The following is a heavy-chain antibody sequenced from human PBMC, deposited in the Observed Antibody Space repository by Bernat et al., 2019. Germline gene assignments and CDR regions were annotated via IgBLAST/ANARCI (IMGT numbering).Heavy chain of an antibody. V-gene: IGHV3-73*01. CDR2: IRSKANSYAT. D-gene: IGHD1-26*01. CDR1: GFTFSGSA. Sequence: EVQLVESGGGLVQPGGSLKLSCAASGFTFSGSAMHWVRQASGKGLEWVGRIRSKANSYATAYAASVKGRFTISRDDSKNTAYLQMNSLKTEDTAVYYCTSEMAKWERHAFDIWGQGTMVTVSS. CDR3: TSEMAKWERHAFDI. J-gene: IGHJ3*02.